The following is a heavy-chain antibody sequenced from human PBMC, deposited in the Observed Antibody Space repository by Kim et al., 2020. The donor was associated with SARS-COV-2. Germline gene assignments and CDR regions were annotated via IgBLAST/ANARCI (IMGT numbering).Heavy chain of an antibody. V-gene: IGHV1-18*04. Sequence: ASVKVSCKASGYTFTSYGISWVRQAPGQGLEWMGWISAYNGNTNYAQKLQGRVTMTTDTSTSTAYMELRSLRSDDTAVYYCAREGHRGSDYYYGMDVWGQGTTVTVSS. CDR2: ISAYNGNT. D-gene: IGHD3-16*01. J-gene: IGHJ6*02. CDR3: AREGHRGSDYYYGMDV. CDR1: GYTFTSYG.